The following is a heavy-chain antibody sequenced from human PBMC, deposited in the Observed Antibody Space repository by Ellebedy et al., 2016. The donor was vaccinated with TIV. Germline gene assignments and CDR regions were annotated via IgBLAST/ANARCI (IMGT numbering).Heavy chain of an antibody. CDR1: DGYIRSSPYS. CDR3: ARHPTGFPNWFDR. V-gene: IGHV4-39*01. D-gene: IGHD2/OR15-2a*01. Sequence: MPGGSLRLSCSVSDGYIRSSPYSWAWVRQPPRKGLEWIASVSYNGNTYYNPSLKSRVTMSLHTSKNEFSLTLTSVAAADTAVYYCARHPTGFPNWFDRWGQGTLVTVSS. CDR2: VSYNGNT. J-gene: IGHJ5*02.